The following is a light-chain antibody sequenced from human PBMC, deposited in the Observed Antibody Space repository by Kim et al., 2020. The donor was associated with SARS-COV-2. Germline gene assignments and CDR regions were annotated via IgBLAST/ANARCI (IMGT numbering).Light chain of an antibody. CDR3: QQYYSTPFT. CDR2: WAS. V-gene: IGKV4-1*01. CDR1: NKNY. Sequence: NKNYLAWYQQKPGQPPKLLIYWASTRESGVPDRFSGSGSGTDFALTISSLQAEDVAVYYCQQYYSTPFTFGPGTKVDIK. J-gene: IGKJ3*01.